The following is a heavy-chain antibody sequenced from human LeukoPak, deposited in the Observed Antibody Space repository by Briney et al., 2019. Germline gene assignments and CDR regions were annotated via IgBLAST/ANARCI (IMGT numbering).Heavy chain of an antibody. CDR1: GFTFSSYG. CDR2: IWYDGSNK. V-gene: IGHV3-33*06. D-gene: IGHD3-16*01. CDR3: AKSTFGSGYYYYMDV. J-gene: IGHJ6*03. Sequence: PGGSLRLSCAASGFTFSSYGMHWVRQAPGKGLEWVAVIWYDGSNKYYADSVKGRFTISRDNSKNTLYLQMNSLRAEDTAVYYCAKSTFGSGYYYYMDVWAKGTTVTVSS.